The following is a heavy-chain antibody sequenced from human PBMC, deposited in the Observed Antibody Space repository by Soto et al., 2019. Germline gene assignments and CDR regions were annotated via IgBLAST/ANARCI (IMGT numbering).Heavy chain of an antibody. CDR3: ATTYYYDCSDYPESSAFDV. CDR2: INPNSGGT. D-gene: IGHD3-22*01. Sequence: QVQLVQSGAEVKKPGASVKVSCKASGYTFTAYYLQWVRQAPGQGLEWMGWINPNSGGTNSAQKFQGRVTTTRDTSNSTAFMALSRLRSDDTAFYSCATTYYYDCSDYPESSAFDVWCQGTMVTVSS. V-gene: IGHV1-2*02. J-gene: IGHJ3*01. CDR1: GYTFTAYY.